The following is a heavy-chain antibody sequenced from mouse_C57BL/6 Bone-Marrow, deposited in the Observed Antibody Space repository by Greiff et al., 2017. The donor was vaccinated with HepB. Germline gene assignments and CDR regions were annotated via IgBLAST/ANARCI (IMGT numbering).Heavy chain of an antibody. CDR2: IDPENGDT. D-gene: IGHD2-1*01. J-gene: IGHJ3*01. CDR3: TTPLIYYGNHLSLAY. CDR1: GFNIKDDY. Sequence: VQLQQSGAELVRPGASVKLSCTASGFNIKDDYMHWVKQRPEQGLEWIGWIDPENGDTEYASKFQGKATITADTSSNTAYLQLSSLTSEDTAVYYCTTPLIYYGNHLSLAYWGQGTLVTVSA. V-gene: IGHV14-4*01.